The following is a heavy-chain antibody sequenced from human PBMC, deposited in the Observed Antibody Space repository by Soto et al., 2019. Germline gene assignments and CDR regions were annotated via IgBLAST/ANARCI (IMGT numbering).Heavy chain of an antibody. CDR1: GFAFNNDW. Sequence: EVQVVESGGDLVQPGGSLRLSCAASGFAFNNDWMTWVRQASGKGLEWVASIKEDGTNTYYADSVRGRLTLSRDNTKKSLYLRMNSLRAEDTAVYYCARGGGIVDNWGQGTRVTVSS. CDR3: ARGGGIVDN. J-gene: IGHJ4*02. D-gene: IGHD3-10*01. V-gene: IGHV3-7*01. CDR2: IKEDGTNT.